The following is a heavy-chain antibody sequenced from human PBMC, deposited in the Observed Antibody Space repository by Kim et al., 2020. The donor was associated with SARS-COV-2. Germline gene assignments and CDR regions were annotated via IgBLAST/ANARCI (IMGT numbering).Heavy chain of an antibody. V-gene: IGHV4-4*07. CDR2: IYTSGST. CDR3: ARDGSNLPFDY. CDR1: GGSISTYY. J-gene: IGHJ4*02. Sequence: SETLSLTYTVSGGSISTYYWNWIRQSAGKGLEWIGRIYTSGSTHYNPSLKSRVSMSLDTSKKQFSLKLSSVTAADTAVYYCARDGSNLPFDYWGQGTLVT. D-gene: IGHD1-20*01.